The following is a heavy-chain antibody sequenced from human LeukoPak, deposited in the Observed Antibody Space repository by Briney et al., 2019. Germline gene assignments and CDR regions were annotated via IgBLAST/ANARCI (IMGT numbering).Heavy chain of an antibody. CDR1: GFTVSGNY. CDR2: IYSGGGT. CDR3: ARSGFGNWFDP. Sequence: GGSLRLSCAPSGFTVSGNYMSWVRQAPGKGLEWVSLIYSGGGTYYADSVKGRFTISRDNSKNTLYLQMNGLRAEDTAVYYCARSGFGNWFDPWGQGTLVTVSS. J-gene: IGHJ5*02. V-gene: IGHV3-66*02. D-gene: IGHD3-16*01.